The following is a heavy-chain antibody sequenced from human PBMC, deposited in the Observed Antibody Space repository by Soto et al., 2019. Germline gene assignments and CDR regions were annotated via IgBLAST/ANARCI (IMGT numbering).Heavy chain of an antibody. V-gene: IGHV3-21*01. CDR2: TSSNSAYI. CDR1: RFTSRSFT. Sequence: GGSLRLSCAASRFTSRSFTMNWVRQAPGKGLEWVSTTSSNSAYIYYTDARRGRFTISRDNAKNSLHLQMNSLRAEDTAVYYCTRDASRDSSARGWFDPWGPGTLVTVSS. D-gene: IGHD6-13*01. CDR3: TRDASRDSSARGWFDP. J-gene: IGHJ5*02.